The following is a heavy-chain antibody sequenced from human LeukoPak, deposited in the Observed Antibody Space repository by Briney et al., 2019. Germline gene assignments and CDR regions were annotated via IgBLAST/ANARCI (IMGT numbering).Heavy chain of an antibody. Sequence: SVKVSCKASGGTFSSYAISWVRQAPGQGLEWMGRIIPILGIANYAQKFQGRVTITSDKSTSTAYMELSSLRSEDTAVYYCARVVAVAGTDQFDYWGKGTLVTVSS. V-gene: IGHV1-69*04. CDR2: IIPILGIA. J-gene: IGHJ4*02. CDR3: ARVVAVAGTDQFDY. CDR1: GGTFSSYA. D-gene: IGHD6-19*01.